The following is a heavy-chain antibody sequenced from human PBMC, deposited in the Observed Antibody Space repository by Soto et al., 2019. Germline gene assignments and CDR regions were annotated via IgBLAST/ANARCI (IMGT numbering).Heavy chain of an antibody. D-gene: IGHD3-22*01. CDR3: ALRSMAVVPEY. CDR2: LYYSRSA. CDR1: GDSISSYY. Sequence: QVQLQESGPGLVKPSETLSLTCAVSGDSISSYYCMWIRQPPGKGLESIGYLYYSRSANYNPSLMSLVTLSVDTSTNQCSLTLSSMTAADTAVYYCALRSMAVVPEYWGQGTMVTVSS. V-gene: IGHV4-59*01. J-gene: IGHJ4*02.